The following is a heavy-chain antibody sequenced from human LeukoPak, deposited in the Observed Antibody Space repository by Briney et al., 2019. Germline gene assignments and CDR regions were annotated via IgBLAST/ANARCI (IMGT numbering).Heavy chain of an antibody. Sequence: PSETLSLTCAVYGGSFSGYYWSWIRQPPGKGLEWIGEINHSGSTNYNPSLKSRVTISVDTSKNQFSLKLSSVTAADTAVYYCARGLVAAHYWGQGTLVTVSS. CDR1: GGSFSGYY. J-gene: IGHJ4*02. CDR2: INHSGST. V-gene: IGHV4-34*01. CDR3: ARGLVAAHY. D-gene: IGHD6-6*01.